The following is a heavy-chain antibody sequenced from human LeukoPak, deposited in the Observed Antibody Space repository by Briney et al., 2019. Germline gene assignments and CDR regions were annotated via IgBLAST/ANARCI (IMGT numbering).Heavy chain of an antibody. V-gene: IGHV3-7*01. CDR2: IKQDGSEK. D-gene: IGHD3-10*01. J-gene: IGHJ3*02. CDR3: ARDLLLWFGGQGAFDI. CDR1: GFTFSSYW. Sequence: GGSLRLSCAASGFTFSSYWMSWVRQAPGKGLEWVANIKQDGSEKYYVDSVKGRFTISRDNAKSSLYLQMNSLRAEDTAVYYCARDLLLWFGGQGAFDIWGQGTMVTVSS.